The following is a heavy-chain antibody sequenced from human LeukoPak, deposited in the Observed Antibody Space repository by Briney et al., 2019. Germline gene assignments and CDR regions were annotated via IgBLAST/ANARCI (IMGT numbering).Heavy chain of an antibody. CDR1: GFTFSSYN. V-gene: IGHV3-48*01. CDR3: ARDWTMDV. J-gene: IGHJ6*02. CDR2: ISSTSGTI. Sequence: GGSLRLPCAASGFTFSSYNMNWVRQAPGKGLEWVSSISSTSGTIYYADSVKGRFTISRDNAKNSLYLQMNSLRGEDTAVYHCARDWTMDVWGQGTTVTVSS. D-gene: IGHD3/OR15-3a*01.